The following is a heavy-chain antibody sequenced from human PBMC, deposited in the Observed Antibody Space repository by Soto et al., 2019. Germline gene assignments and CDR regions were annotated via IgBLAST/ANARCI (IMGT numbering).Heavy chain of an antibody. Sequence: QVQLVQSGAEVKKPGSSVKVSCKASGGTFSSYAISWVRQAPGQGLEWMGGIIPIFGTANYAQKFQGRVTITANESTITAYMELSSLRSEDTDVYYCARKVDTAMDYIYYYYGMDVWGQGTTVTVSS. D-gene: IGHD5-18*01. J-gene: IGHJ6*02. CDR3: ARKVDTAMDYIYYYYGMDV. CDR1: GGTFSSYA. CDR2: IIPIFGTA. V-gene: IGHV1-69*12.